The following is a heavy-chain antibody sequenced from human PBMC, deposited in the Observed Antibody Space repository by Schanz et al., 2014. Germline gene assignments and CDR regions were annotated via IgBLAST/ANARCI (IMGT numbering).Heavy chain of an antibody. Sequence: EVQLLESGGGLVQPGGSLRVSCAASGFVFRTFAMYWVRQAPGKGLEWVSALTGSGTTTYYADSVKGRFTISRDNSKNTLFLQMSSLRAEDTAVYYCARDGDFDYWGQGTLVTVSA. CDR2: LTGSGTTT. J-gene: IGHJ4*02. V-gene: IGHV3-23*01. CDR1: GFVFRTFA. CDR3: ARDGDFDY.